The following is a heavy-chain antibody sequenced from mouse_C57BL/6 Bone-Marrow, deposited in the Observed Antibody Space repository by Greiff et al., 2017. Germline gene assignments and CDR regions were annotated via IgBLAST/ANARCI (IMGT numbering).Heavy chain of an antibody. CDR1: GYTFTSYW. D-gene: IGHD1-1*01. CDR2: IDPSDSET. CDR3: ARREYYSGSSACAY. J-gene: IGHJ3*01. Sequence: QVQLQQPGAELVRPGSSVKLSCKASGYTFTSYWMHWVKQRPIQGLEWIGNIDPSDSETHYNQKFKDKATLTVDKSSSTAYMQLSSLTSEDSAVYYCARREYYSGSSACAYWGQGTLVTVSA. V-gene: IGHV1-52*01.